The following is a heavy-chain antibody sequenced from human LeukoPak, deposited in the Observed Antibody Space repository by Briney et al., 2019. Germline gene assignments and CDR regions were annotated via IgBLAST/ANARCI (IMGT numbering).Heavy chain of an antibody. CDR1: GGSISSYY. CDR3: ARASYDSSGYYYHPFDY. J-gene: IGHJ4*02. V-gene: IGHV4-59*01. CDR2: IYYSGST. Sequence: PSETLSLTCTVSGGSISSYYWSWVRQPPGKGLEWIGYIYYSGSTNYNPSLKSRVTISVDTSKNQFSLKLSSVTAADTAVYYCARASYDSSGYYYHPFDYWGQGTLVTVSS. D-gene: IGHD3-22*01.